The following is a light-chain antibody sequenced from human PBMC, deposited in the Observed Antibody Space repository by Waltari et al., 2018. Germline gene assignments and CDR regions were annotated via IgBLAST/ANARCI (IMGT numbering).Light chain of an antibody. CDR2: DVS. J-gene: IGLJ2*01. Sequence: QSALTQPASVSGSPGQSITISCTGTSSDVGGYNYVSWYQQHPGKAPKLMIYDVSNRPAGVSKRFSGSKSGNTGSLTISGLQAEDEADYYCSSYTSSSTSVVFGGGTKLTVL. CDR3: SSYTSSSTSVV. V-gene: IGLV2-14*03. CDR1: SSDVGGYNY.